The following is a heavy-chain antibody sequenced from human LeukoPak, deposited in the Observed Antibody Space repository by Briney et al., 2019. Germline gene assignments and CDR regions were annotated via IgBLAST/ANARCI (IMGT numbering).Heavy chain of an antibody. CDR3: ARDKEADTMVRGVNRASAFDI. V-gene: IGHV1-18*01. D-gene: IGHD3-10*01. CDR1: GYTFTSYG. J-gene: IGHJ3*02. CDR2: ISAYNGNT. Sequence: ASVKVSCKASGYTFTSYGISWVRQAPGQGLEWMGWISAYNGNTNYAQKLQGRVTITADESTSTAYMELSSLRSEDTAVYYCARDKEADTMVRGVNRASAFDIWGQGTMVTVSS.